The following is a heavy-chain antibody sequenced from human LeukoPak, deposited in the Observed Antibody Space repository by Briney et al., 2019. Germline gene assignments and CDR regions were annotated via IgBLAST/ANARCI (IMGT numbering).Heavy chain of an antibody. CDR1: GYTFTCYY. V-gene: IGHV1-2*02. D-gene: IGHD6-6*01. CDR2: INPNSGGT. Sequence: ASVKVSCKASGYTFTCYYMHWVRQAPGQGLEWMGWINPNSGGTNYAQKFQGRVTMTRDASISTAYMELSRLRSDDTAVYYCARVKSSSKPRDFDYWGQGTLVTVSS. CDR3: ARVKSSSKPRDFDY. J-gene: IGHJ4*02.